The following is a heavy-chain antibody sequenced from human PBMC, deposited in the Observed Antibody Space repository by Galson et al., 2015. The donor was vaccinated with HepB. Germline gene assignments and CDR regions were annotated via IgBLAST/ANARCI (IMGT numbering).Heavy chain of an antibody. J-gene: IGHJ2*01. CDR2: INHSGDT. CDR3: ARIGGFCRSATCRLRPWYFDL. Sequence: SETLSLTCAIYGGSFSGSSWSWIRQSPEKGLEWIGQINHSGDTNHNPSLKSRVTMSLDTSKNQFSLKLTSVTVADTAVYYCARIGGFCRSATCRLRPWYFDLWGRGTLVIVSS. V-gene: IGHV4-34*01. D-gene: IGHD2-2*01. CDR1: GGSFSGSS.